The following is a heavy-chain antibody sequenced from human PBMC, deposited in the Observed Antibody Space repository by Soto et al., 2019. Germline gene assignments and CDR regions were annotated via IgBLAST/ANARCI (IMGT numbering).Heavy chain of an antibody. CDR3: ARGSRPRRITMVRGVIRVYNWFDP. CDR1: GGSFSGYY. CDR2: INHSGST. D-gene: IGHD3-10*01. V-gene: IGHV4-34*01. J-gene: IGHJ5*02. Sequence: PSETLSLTCAVYGGSFSGYYWSWIRQPPGKGLEWIGEINHSGSTNYNPPLKSRVTISVDTSKNQFSLKLSSVTAADTAVYYCARGSRPRRITMVRGVIRVYNWFDPWGQGTLVTVSS.